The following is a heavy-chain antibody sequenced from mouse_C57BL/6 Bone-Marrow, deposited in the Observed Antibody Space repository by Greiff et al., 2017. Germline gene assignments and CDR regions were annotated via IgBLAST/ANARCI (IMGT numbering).Heavy chain of an antibody. CDR3: ARNTTRVVDDMDF. CDR1: GYTFTSYC. Sequence: VQLQQPGAELVKPGASVKLSCKASGYTFTSYCMHWVKQRPGQGLEWIGEIDPSGGCTNYNEKFKGKATLTVDTSSSTAYMQLSSLTSEDSAVYYCARNTTRVVDDMDFWGKGTTVTVSS. J-gene: IGHJ2*01. D-gene: IGHD1-1*01. V-gene: IGHV1-50*01. CDR2: IDPSGGCT.